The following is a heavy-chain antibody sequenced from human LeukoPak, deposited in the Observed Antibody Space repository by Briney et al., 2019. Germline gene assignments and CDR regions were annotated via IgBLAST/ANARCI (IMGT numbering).Heavy chain of an antibody. V-gene: IGHV4-59*01. J-gene: IGHJ4*02. Sequence: PSETLSLTCTVSGASISSYYWSWIRQPPGKGLEWIGYISYSGSTNYNTSLMSRVTISLDTSKNQVSLKLSSVTAADTAVYYCARGRTFDNWGQGTLVTVSS. CDR2: ISYSGST. CDR1: GASISSYY. CDR3: ARGRTFDN.